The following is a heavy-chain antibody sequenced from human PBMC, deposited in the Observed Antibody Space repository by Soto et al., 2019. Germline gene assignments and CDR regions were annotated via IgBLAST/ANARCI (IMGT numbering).Heavy chain of an antibody. CDR1: GASISGYY. CDR2: IYATGTT. J-gene: IGHJ5*02. D-gene: IGHD1-1*01. V-gene: IGHV4-4*07. CDR3: VRDGTKTLRDWFDP. Sequence: LSLTCTVSGASISGYYWSWIRKSAGKGLEWIGRIYATGTTDYNPSLKSRVMMSVDTSKKQFSLKLRSVTAADTAVYYCVRDGTKTLRDWFDPWG.